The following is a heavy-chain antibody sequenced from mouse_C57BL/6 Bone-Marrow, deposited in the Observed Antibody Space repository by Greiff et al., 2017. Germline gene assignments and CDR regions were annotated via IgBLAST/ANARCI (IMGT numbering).Heavy chain of an antibody. Sequence: LQQPGASVKISCKASGYAFSSSWMNWVKQRPGKGLEWIGRIYPGDGDTNYNGKFKGKATLTADKSSSTAYMQLSSLTSEDSAVYFCARSAYGNYPMDYWGQGTSVTVSS. CDR3: ARSAYGNYPMDY. D-gene: IGHD2-1*01. CDR2: IYPGDGDT. CDR1: GYAFSSSW. J-gene: IGHJ4*01. V-gene: IGHV1-82*01.